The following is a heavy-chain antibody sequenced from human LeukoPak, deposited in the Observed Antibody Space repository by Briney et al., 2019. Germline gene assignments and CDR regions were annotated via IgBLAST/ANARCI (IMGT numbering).Heavy chain of an antibody. CDR3: SSHTVVAGLYY. CDR1: GYTFTGYY. CDR2: INPNSGGT. J-gene: IGHJ4*02. Sequence: GASVKVSCKASGYTFTGYYMHWVRQAPGQGLEWMGWINPNSGGTNYAQMFQGRVTMTRDTSISTAYMELSRLRSDDTAVYYWSSHTVVAGLYYWGQGTLVTVSS. V-gene: IGHV1-2*02. D-gene: IGHD6-19*01.